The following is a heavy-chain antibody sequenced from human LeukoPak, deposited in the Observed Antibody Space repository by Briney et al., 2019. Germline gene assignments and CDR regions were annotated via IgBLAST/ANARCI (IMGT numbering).Heavy chain of an antibody. CDR3: ARGRYSSGWYASSYYYGMDV. Sequence: PGGSLRLSCAASGFTFDDYGMSWVRQAPGKGLERVSGINWNGGSTGYADSVKGRFTISRDNAKNSLYLQMNSLRAEDTALYHCARGRYSSGWYASSYYYGMDVWGQGTTVTVSS. CDR2: INWNGGST. V-gene: IGHV3-20*01. CDR1: GFTFDDYG. J-gene: IGHJ6*02. D-gene: IGHD6-19*01.